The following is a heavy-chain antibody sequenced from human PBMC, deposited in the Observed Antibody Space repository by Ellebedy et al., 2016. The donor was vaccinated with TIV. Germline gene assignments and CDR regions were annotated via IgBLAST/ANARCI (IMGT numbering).Heavy chain of an antibody. D-gene: IGHD1-1*01. CDR2: TVAHIGNR. V-gene: IGHV1-18*04. J-gene: IGHJ4*02. Sequence: ASVKVSCKASGYALASDSISWVRPAPGHGLEWMVGTVAHIGNRYYKQSLQDRVTMTTDTSTNTAYKELRSLTSGDTAVYYCATSATFIERGRADYWGQGTLVTVSS. CDR3: ATSATFIERGRADY. CDR1: GYALASDS.